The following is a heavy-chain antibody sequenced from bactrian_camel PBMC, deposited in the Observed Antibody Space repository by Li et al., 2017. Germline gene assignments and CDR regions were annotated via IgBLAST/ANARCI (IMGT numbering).Heavy chain of an antibody. CDR2: IYTGDGRT. CDR3: AAATGHTDYIFSWLTDFGY. Sequence: VQLVESGGDSVQAGESLRLTCEISLYIYSSYCMGWFRQAPGKEREAVAAIYTGDGRTVYADSVKGRFTISQDKDRNTVYLQMDSLKPEDTATYYCAAATGHTDYIFSWLTDFGYWGQGTQVTVS. J-gene: IGHJ6*01. V-gene: IGHV3S40*01. D-gene: IGHD5*01. CDR1: LYIYSSYC.